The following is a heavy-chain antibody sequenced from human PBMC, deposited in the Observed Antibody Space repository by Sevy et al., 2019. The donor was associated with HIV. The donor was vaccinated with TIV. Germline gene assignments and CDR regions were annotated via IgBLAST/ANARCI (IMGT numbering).Heavy chain of an antibody. CDR2: IYYSGST. Sequence: SETLSLTCTVSGGSISSSSYYWGWIRQPPGKGLEWIGSIYYSGSTYYNPSLKSRVTISVDTSKNQFSLMLSSVTAADTAVYYCARTDYYGSGSYYPDYWGQGTLVTVSS. D-gene: IGHD3-10*01. CDR1: GGSISSSSYY. J-gene: IGHJ4*02. V-gene: IGHV4-39*01. CDR3: ARTDYYGSGSYYPDY.